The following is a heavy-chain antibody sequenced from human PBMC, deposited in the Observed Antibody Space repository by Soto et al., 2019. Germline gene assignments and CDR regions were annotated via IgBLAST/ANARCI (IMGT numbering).Heavy chain of an antibody. CDR1: GGSISSYY. Sequence: QVQLQESGPGLVKPSATLSLTCTASGGSISSYYWSWIRQPPGKGLEWIGYIYYSGSTNYNPTLKSRGTISEGTSTNQCSLKLSSVTAADTAVYYCARHGQWLVTGYYYYGMDVWGQGTTVTVSS. V-gene: IGHV4-59*08. J-gene: IGHJ6*02. CDR2: IYYSGST. D-gene: IGHD6-19*01. CDR3: ARHGQWLVTGYYYYGMDV.